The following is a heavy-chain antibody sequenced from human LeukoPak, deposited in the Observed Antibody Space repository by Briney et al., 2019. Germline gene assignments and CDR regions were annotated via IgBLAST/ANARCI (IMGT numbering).Heavy chain of an antibody. Sequence: ASVKVSSKASGYTFTSYYMHWVRQAPGQGLEWMAIINPSGGSTSYAQKFQGRVTMTRDTSTSTVYMELSSLRSEDTAVYYCARDYRSVVTGTTDYYGMDVWGQGTTVTVSS. V-gene: IGHV1-46*01. D-gene: IGHD1-7*01. J-gene: IGHJ6*02. CDR3: ARDYRSVVTGTTDYYGMDV. CDR2: INPSGGST. CDR1: GYTFTSYY.